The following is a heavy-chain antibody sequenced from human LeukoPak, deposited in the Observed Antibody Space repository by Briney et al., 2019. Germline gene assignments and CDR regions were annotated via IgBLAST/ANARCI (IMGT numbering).Heavy chain of an antibody. CDR1: GFTFSSYA. Sequence: GGSLRLSCAASGFTFSSYAMHWVRQAPGKGLEYVSAISSNGGSTYYANSVKGRFTISRDNSKNTLYLQMGSLRAEDMAVYYCARASGYSYGYGYYFDYWGQGTLVTVSS. D-gene: IGHD5-18*01. CDR2: ISSNGGST. V-gene: IGHV3-64*01. J-gene: IGHJ4*02. CDR3: ARASGYSYGYGYYFDY.